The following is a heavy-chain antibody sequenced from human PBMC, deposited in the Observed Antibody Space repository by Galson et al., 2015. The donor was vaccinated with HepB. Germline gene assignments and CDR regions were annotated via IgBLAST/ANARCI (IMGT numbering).Heavy chain of an antibody. D-gene: IGHD1-1*01. CDR3: ARTRGTALAYYYGMDV. Sequence: SLRLSCAASGFTFSSYAMSWVRQAPGKGLEWVSAISGSGGSTYYADSVKGRFTISRDNSKNTLYLQMNSLRAEDTAVYYCARTRGTALAYYYGMDVWGQGTAVTVSS. J-gene: IGHJ6*02. CDR1: GFTFSSYA. V-gene: IGHV3-23*01. CDR2: ISGSGGST.